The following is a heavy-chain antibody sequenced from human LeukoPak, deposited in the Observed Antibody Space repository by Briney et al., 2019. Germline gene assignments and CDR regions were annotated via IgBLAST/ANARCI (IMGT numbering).Heavy chain of an antibody. V-gene: IGHV4-59*01. D-gene: IGHD2-2*01. Sequence: SETLSLTCTVSGGSISSYYWSWIRQPPEKGLEWIGYIYYSGSTNYNPSLKSRVTISVDTSKNQFSLKLSSVTAADTAVYYCAREIVVVPAAMNWFDPWGQGTLVTVSS. J-gene: IGHJ5*02. CDR3: AREIVVVPAAMNWFDP. CDR2: IYYSGST. CDR1: GGSISSYY.